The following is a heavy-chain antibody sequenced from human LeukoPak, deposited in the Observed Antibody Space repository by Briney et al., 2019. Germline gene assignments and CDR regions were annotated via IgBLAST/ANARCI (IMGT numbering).Heavy chain of an antibody. J-gene: IGHJ4*02. CDR1: GGSISSSNW. CDR2: IYHSGST. Sequence: PSGTLSLTCAVSGGSISSSNWWSWVRQPPGKGLEWIGEIYHSGSTNYNPSLKSRVTISVDTSKNQFSLKLSSVTAADTAVYYCARDQSRGSGTYYNGVFDYWGQGTLVTVSS. D-gene: IGHD3-10*01. CDR3: ARDQSRGSGTYYNGVFDY. V-gene: IGHV4-4*02.